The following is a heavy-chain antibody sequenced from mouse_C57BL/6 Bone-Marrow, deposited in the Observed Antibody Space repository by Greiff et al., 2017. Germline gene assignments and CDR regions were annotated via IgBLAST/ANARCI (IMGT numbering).Heavy chain of an antibody. V-gene: IGHV1-15*01. Sequence: QVQLQQSGAELVRPGASVTLSCKASGYTFTDYEMHWVKQTPVHGLEWIGAIDPETGGTAYNQKFKGKAILTADKSSSTAYMELRSLTSEDSAVYYCTRRVLTTVVAPGFAYWGQGTLVTVSA. J-gene: IGHJ3*01. CDR1: GYTFTDYE. D-gene: IGHD1-1*01. CDR3: TRRVLTTVVAPGFAY. CDR2: IDPETGGT.